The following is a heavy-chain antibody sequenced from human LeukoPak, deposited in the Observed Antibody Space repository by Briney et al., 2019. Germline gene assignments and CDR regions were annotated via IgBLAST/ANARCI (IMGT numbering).Heavy chain of an antibody. CDR1: GFTFSSYA. V-gene: IGHV3-23*01. D-gene: IGHD2-15*01. CDR2: ISGSGGST. CDR3: AKDDIVVVVAIDY. J-gene: IGHJ4*02. Sequence: PGGSLRLSCAASGFTFSSYAMSWVRQAPGKGLEWVSAISGSGGSTYYADSVKGRFTISRDNSKNTLYLQVNSLRAEDTAVYYCAKDDIVVVVAIDYWGQGTLVTVSS.